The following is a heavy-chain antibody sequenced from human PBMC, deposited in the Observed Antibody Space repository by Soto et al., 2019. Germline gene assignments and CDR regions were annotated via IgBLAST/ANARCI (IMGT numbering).Heavy chain of an antibody. J-gene: IGHJ4*02. CDR1: GYAFTSYG. CDR2: ISAYNGNT. CDR3: AREGAHYAPFDL. V-gene: IGHV1-18*04. D-gene: IGHD3-16*01. Sequence: ASVKVSCKASGYAFTSYGISWVRQAPGQGLEWMGWISAYNGNTNYAQKLQGRVTMTTDMSATTAYIEVTSLTSEDTAIYYCAREGAHYAPFDLWGQGTLVTVSS.